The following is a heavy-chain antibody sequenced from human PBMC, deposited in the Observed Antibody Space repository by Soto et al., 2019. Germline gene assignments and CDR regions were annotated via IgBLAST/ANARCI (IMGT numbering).Heavy chain of an antibody. CDR1: GFIFSSYA. CDR3: AKGVATIGEAYFDY. CDR2: ISGSGGST. Sequence: EVQLLESGGGLVQPGGSLRLSCAASGFIFSSYAMSWVRQAPGKGLEWGSTISGSGGSTYYADSVKGRFTISRDNSKNTLYLQMNSLRAEAKAVYYCAKGVATIGEAYFDYWGKGTLVTVSS. J-gene: IGHJ4*02. D-gene: IGHD5-12*01. V-gene: IGHV3-23*01.